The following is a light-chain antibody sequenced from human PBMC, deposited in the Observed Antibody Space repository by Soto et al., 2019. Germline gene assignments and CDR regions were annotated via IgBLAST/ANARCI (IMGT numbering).Light chain of an antibody. J-gene: IGLJ3*02. CDR3: QTWDSSAWV. Sequence: QPVLTQSSSASASLGSSVKLTCTLSSGHSTYIIAWHQQQPGKAPRYLMKLEGSGSYNKGSGVPDRFSGSSSGADRYLTISNLQFEDEADYYCQTWDSSAWVFGGGTQLTVL. CDR1: SGHSTYI. V-gene: IGLV4-60*02. CDR2: LEGSGSY.